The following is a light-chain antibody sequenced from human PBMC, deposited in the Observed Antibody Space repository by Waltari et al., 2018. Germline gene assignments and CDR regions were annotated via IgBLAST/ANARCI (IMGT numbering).Light chain of an antibody. Sequence: EIVLTQSPGTLSLSPGESGPLSCRASQSVSRFLACYQQKPGQAPRLLRYGASTRATGIPDRFSGSGSGTDFSLTISRLEPEDFAVYYCQKYDRLPATFGQGTKVEIK. CDR3: QKYDRLPAT. V-gene: IGKV3-20*01. CDR1: QSVSRF. J-gene: IGKJ1*01. CDR2: GAS.